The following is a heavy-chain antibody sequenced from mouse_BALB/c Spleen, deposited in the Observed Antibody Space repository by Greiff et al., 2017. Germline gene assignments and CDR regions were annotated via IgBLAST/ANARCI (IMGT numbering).Heavy chain of an antibody. V-gene: IGHV3-6*02. J-gene: IGHJ4*01. D-gene: IGHD2-14*01. CDR1: GYSITSGYY. CDR2: ISYDGSN. CDR3: ARDWRYGAMDY. Sequence: VQLKESGPGLVKPSQSLSLTCSVTGYSITSGYYWNWIRQFPGNKLEWMGYISYDGSNNYNPSLKNRISITRDTSKNQFFLKLNSVTTEDTATYYCARDWRYGAMDYWGQGTSVTVSA.